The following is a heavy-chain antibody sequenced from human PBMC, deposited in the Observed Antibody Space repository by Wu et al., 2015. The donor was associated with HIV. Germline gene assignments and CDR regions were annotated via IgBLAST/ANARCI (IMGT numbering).Heavy chain of an antibody. V-gene: IGHV1-69*05. D-gene: IGHD3-10*02. Sequence: QAQLVQFGAEVKKPGSSVKVTCKASGDGFSSYAVSWVRQAPGQGLEWMGGINPLFGTTKHAQKFQDRVTFTTDESKATVFMELTSLKFDDTAVYFCARGRGGLFGDPTSNWFDPWGQGTLVTVSS. CDR2: INPLFGTT. J-gene: IGHJ5*02. CDR3: ARGRGGLFGDPTSNWFDP. CDR1: GDGFSSYA.